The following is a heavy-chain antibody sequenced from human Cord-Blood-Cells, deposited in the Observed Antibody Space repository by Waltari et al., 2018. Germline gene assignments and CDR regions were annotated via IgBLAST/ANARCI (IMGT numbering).Heavy chain of an antibody. J-gene: IGHJ4*02. D-gene: IGHD3-9*01. V-gene: IGHV3-48*02. CDR2: ISSISSTI. CDR3: ARVLTLSSAYYFDY. CDR1: RFTFSSYS. Sequence: EVQLVESGGGLVQPGGSLRLSCAASRFTFSSYSMNWVRQAPGKGLEWVSYISSISSTIYYADSGKGRFTISRDNAKNALYLQMNSLRDEDTAVYYCARVLTLSSAYYFDYWGQGTLVTVSS.